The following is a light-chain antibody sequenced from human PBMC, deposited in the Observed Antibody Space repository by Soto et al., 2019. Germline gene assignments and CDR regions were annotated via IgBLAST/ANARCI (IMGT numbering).Light chain of an antibody. CDR3: QQYNNWVWT. J-gene: IGKJ1*01. CDR2: DAS. Sequence: EIVMTQSPGTLSVSPEERATLYCRASQRVSTHLAWYQQKPGQAPRLVIYDASTRATGIPARFTGSGSGTDFTLTISSLQSEDFAVYFWQQYNNWVWTFGQGTKVEV. V-gene: IGKV3-15*01. CDR1: QRVSTH.